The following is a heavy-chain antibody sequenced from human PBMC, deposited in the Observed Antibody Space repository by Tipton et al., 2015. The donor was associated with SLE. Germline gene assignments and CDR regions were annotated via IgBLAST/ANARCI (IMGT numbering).Heavy chain of an antibody. J-gene: IGHJ4*02. CDR2: INHSGST. CDR1: GGSFSDYY. CDR3: ARLGVALDY. D-gene: IGHD2-21*01. Sequence: TLSLTCAVYGGSFSDYYWSWIRQPPGKGLEWIGEINHSGSTNYNPSLKSRVTISEDTSKNQFSLKLSSVTAADTAVYYCARLGVALDYWGQGTLVTVSA. V-gene: IGHV4-34*01.